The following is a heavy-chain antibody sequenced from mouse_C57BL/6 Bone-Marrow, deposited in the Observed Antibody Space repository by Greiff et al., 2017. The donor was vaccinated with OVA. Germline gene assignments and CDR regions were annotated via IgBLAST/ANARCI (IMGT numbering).Heavy chain of an antibody. V-gene: IGHV1-64*01. CDR2: IHPYSGST. Sequence: QVQLQQPGAELVKPGASVKLSCKASGYTFTSYWMHWVKQRPGQGLEWIGMIHPYSGSTNYNEKFKSKATLTVDKSSSTAYMQLSSLTSEDSAVYYGGSHGAWFAYWGQGTLVTVSA. CDR1: GYTFTSYW. J-gene: IGHJ3*01. CDR3: GSHGAWFAY.